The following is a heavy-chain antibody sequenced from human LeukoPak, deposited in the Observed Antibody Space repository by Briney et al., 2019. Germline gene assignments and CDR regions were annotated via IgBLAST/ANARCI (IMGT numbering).Heavy chain of an antibody. CDR2: IYNSGST. D-gene: IGHD1-26*01. CDR1: GGSISSSSSS. Sequence: SETLSLTCTVSGGSISSSSSSWGWIRQPPGKGLERIASIYNSGSTFYKPPLKGRVTISADTSKNQFSLSLSSVTAPDTAVYYCASRRGGSGSYFSYWGQGTLVTVSS. V-gene: IGHV4-39*01. J-gene: IGHJ4*02. CDR3: ASRRGGSGSYFSY.